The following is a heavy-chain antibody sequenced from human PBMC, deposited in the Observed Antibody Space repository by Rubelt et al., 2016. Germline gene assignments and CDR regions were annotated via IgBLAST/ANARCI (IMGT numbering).Heavy chain of an antibody. D-gene: IGHD2-15*01. Sequence: QVQLVQSGAEVKKPGASVKVSCKASGYTFTSYAMHWVRQAPGQRLEWMGWINASNGNTKYSQKFQGRVTITRDTSASTAYMELSSLRSEDTAVYYCARGYCSGGSCYYFDYWGQGTLVTVSS. J-gene: IGHJ4*02. CDR2: INASNGNT. V-gene: IGHV1-3*01. CDR3: ARGYCSGGSCYYFDY. CDR1: GYTFTSYA.